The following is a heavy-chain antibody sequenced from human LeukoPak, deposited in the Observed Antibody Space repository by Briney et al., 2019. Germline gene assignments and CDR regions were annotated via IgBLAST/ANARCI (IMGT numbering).Heavy chain of an antibody. J-gene: IGHJ4*02. V-gene: IGHV3-30*03. D-gene: IGHD1-26*01. CDR3: ARENSGTYHLDY. CDR1: GFTFSTYV. Sequence: GRSLRLSCAASGFTFSTYVMFWVRQAPGKGLEWLAVVSYDGGNKYYADSVKGRFTISRDNSKNTLYLQMNSLRPDDTALYYCARENSGTYHLDYWGQGTLVTVSS. CDR2: VSYDGGNK.